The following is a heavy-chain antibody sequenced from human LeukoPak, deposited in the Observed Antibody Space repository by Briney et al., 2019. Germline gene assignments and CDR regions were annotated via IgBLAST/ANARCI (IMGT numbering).Heavy chain of an antibody. CDR2: IKQAGRER. CDR1: GFTFSSFW. V-gene: IGHV3-7*01. D-gene: IGHD3-3*01. J-gene: IGHJ4*02. Sequence: GGSLRLSCAASGFTFSSFWMSWVRQAPGTGLEWVANIKQAGRERYYVDSVKGRFTISRDNAKNSLYLQMNSLRAEDTAVYYCARDRGGPYYDFWSGYGAFDYWGQGTLVTVSS. CDR3: ARDRGGPYYDFWSGYGAFDY.